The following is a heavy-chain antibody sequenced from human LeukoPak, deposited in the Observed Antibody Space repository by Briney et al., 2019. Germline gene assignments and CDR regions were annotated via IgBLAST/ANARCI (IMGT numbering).Heavy chain of an antibody. CDR3: ARMSSGWSPLDY. D-gene: IGHD6-19*01. V-gene: IGHV4-4*02. J-gene: IGHJ4*02. CDR1: GGSISSSNW. CDR2: IYYSGST. Sequence: SGTLSLTCAVSGGSISSSNWWSWVRQPPGKGLEWIGYIYYSGSTNYNPSLKSRVTISVDTSKNQFSLKLSSVTAADTAVYYCARMSSGWSPLDYWGQGTLVTVSS.